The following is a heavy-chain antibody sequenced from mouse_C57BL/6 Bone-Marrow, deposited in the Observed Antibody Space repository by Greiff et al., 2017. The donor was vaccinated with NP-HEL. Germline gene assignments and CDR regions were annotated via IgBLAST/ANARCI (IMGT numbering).Heavy chain of an antibody. CDR1: GFYIKDYY. V-gene: IGHV14-2*01. CDR3: TGGRIYPEDY. CDR2: IDPEDGET. D-gene: IGHD2-1*01. J-gene: IGHJ2*01. Sequence: VQLQQSGAELVQPWASVKLSCTASGFYIKDYYMHWVKQSPEQGLEWIGMIDPEDGETKYAPKFQGKATRTAETSCNTSYMKLSSLTSEDAAVYYGTGGRIYPEDYWGQGTTLTVSS.